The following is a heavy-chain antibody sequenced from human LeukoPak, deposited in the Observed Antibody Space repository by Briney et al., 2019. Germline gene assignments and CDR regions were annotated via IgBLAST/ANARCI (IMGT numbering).Heavy chain of an antibody. CDR1: GGSISSGNYY. Sequence: SETLSLTCTVSGGSISSGNYYWSWIRQPAGKGLEWIGRIFATGSTDYNPSPKSRVTISVDTSKNQFSLKLSSVTAADTAVYYCARHKLPGTVADSWFDPWGQGTLVTVSS. CDR3: ARHKLPGTVADSWFDP. J-gene: IGHJ5*02. V-gene: IGHV4-61*02. CDR2: IFATGST. D-gene: IGHD6-13*01.